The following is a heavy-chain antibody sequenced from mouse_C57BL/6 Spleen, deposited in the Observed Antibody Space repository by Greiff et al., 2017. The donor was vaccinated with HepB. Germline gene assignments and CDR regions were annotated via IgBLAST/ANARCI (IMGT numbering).Heavy chain of an antibody. V-gene: IGHV5-4*01. Sequence: EVQLVESGGGLVKPGGSLKLSCAASGFTFSSYAMSWVRQTPEKRLEWVATISDGGSYTYYPDNVKGRFTISRDNAKNNLYLQMSHLKSEDTAMYYCAKLGGGFAYWGQGTLVTVSA. CDR2: ISDGGSYT. D-gene: IGHD4-1*01. CDR3: AKLGGGFAY. CDR1: GFTFSSYA. J-gene: IGHJ3*01.